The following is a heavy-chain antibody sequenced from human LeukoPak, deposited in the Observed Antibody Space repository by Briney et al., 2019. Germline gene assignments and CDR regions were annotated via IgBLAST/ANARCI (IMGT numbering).Heavy chain of an antibody. J-gene: IGHJ5*02. CDR3: VYSCRWASGNSQLGT. D-gene: IGHD4-23*01. V-gene: IGHV1-18*01. CDR2: ISAYNGNT. Sequence: ASVKVSCKASGYTFTSYGISWVRQAPGQGLEWMGWISAYNGNTNYAQKLQGRVTMTTDTSTSTAYMELRSLRSDDTAVYYCVYSCRWASGNSQLGTWGQGTLVTVSS. CDR1: GYTFTSYG.